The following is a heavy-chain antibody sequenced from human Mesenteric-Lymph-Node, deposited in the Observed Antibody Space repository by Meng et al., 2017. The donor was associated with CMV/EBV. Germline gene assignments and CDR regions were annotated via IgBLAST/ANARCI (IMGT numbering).Heavy chain of an antibody. CDR1: GFTFSDFA. V-gene: IGHV3-23*03. Sequence: GESLKISCAASGFTFSDFAMSWVRQAPGRGLEWDSIISGGGIYYADSVKGRLTISRDNSKNMLYLQMNSLRAEDTALYYCVKGLTVFDYWGQGTLVTVSS. D-gene: IGHD2-8*02. CDR2: ISGGGI. CDR3: VKGLTVFDY. J-gene: IGHJ4*02.